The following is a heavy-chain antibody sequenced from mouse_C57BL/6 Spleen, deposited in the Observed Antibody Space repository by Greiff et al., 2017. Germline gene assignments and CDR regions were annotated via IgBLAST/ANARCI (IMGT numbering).Heavy chain of an antibody. V-gene: IGHV1-4*01. Sequence: QVQLQQSGAELARPGASVKMSCKASGYTFTSYTMHWVKQRPGQGLEWIGYINPSSGYTKYNQKFKDKATFTADKSSSTAYMQLSSLTSEDSAVYYCARGSSYGYFDVWGTGTTVTVSS. J-gene: IGHJ1*03. D-gene: IGHD1-1*01. CDR1: GYTFTSYT. CDR2: INPSSGYT. CDR3: ARGSSYGYFDV.